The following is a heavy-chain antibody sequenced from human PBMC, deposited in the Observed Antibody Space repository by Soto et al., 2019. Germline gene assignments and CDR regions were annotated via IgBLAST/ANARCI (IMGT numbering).Heavy chain of an antibody. Sequence: GSVQVASRASRYTFTNYYLHLVRQAPGRRPEWMGWINNGGGTIYAQKFQGRLTMTRDTSITTAYMELSRLNSADTAFYYSATSSDWSPFLDDWGQRPMVTVSS. CDR1: RYTFTNYY. D-gene: IGHD6-19*01. V-gene: IGHV1-2*02. CDR3: ATSSDWSPFLDD. CDR2: INNGGGT. J-gene: IGHJ4*02.